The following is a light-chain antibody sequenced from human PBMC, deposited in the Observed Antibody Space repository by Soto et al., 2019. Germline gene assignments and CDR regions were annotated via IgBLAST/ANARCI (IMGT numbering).Light chain of an antibody. J-gene: IGLJ1*01. CDR2: EVS. CDR3: CSYAGSSTFVYV. V-gene: IGLV2-23*02. CDR1: SSDVGSYNL. Sequence: QSVLTRPACVSGSPGQSITISCTGTSSDVGSYNLVSWYQQHPGKAPKLMIYEVSKRPSGVSNRFSGSKSGNTASLTISGLQAEDEADYYCCSYAGSSTFVYVFGTGTKVTVL.